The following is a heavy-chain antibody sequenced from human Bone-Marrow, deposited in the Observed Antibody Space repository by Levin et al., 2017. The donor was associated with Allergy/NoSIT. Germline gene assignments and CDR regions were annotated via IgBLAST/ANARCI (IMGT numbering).Heavy chain of an antibody. J-gene: IGHJ4*02. V-gene: IGHV1-69*06. CDR3: ARANADYGDDGKDPTYYFDY. CDR1: GGSFTDYS. Sequence: ASVKVSCKVSGGSFTDYSISWVRQAPGLGLEWMGGISPIFETAYFAENLQGRVTITADRSATTVYMELSSLRPEDTAIYYCARANADYGDDGKDPTYYFDYWGQGTLVTVSS. CDR2: ISPIFETA. D-gene: IGHD4-17*01.